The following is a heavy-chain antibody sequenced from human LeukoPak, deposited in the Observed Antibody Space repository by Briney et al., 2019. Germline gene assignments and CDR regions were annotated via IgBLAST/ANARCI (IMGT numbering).Heavy chain of an antibody. D-gene: IGHD3-10*01. V-gene: IGHV3-74*01. CDR2: INSDGSTT. CDR1: GFTFSSYW. CDR3: ARDHGVRGLISHDAFDI. Sequence: PGGSLRLSCAAAGFTFSSYWMHCVRQGSGKGLVWVSRINSDGSTTSYADSVKGRFTISRDNAKNTLYLQMNSLRAEDTAVYYCARDHGVRGLISHDAFDIWGQGTMVTVSS. J-gene: IGHJ3*02.